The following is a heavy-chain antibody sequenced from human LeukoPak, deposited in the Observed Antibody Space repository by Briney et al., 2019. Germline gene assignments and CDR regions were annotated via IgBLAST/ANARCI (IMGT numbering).Heavy chain of an antibody. CDR1: GFTVSSNY. CDR2: IYSGGST. CDR3: ASNYFDY. J-gene: IGHJ4*02. Sequence: TGGSLRLSCAASGFTVSSNYMSWVRQAPGKGLEWVSIIYSGGSTFYADSVKGRFTISRDNSKNTLYLQMNSLRAEDTAVYYCASNYFDYWGQGTLVTVSS. V-gene: IGHV3-53*01.